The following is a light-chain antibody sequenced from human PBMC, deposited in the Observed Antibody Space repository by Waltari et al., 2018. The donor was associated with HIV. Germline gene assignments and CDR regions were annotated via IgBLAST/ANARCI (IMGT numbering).Light chain of an antibody. CDR1: QSLLFSDGKTY. Sequence: DIVMTQTPLSLSVTPGQPASISCKSSQSLLFSDGKTYLSWYMHKPGQTPQLLIYESSNRFSGVPDRFSGSGSGTDFTLKISRVEADDVGVYYCMQSRQVPLTFGGGTMVEIK. CDR2: ESS. J-gene: IGKJ4*01. CDR3: MQSRQVPLT. V-gene: IGKV2D-29*01.